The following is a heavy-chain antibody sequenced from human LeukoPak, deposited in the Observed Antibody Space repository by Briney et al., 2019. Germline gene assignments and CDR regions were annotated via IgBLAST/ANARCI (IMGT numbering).Heavy chain of an antibody. CDR3: ARDYYGSGPFDP. V-gene: IGHV4-31*03. J-gene: IGHJ5*02. Sequence: SETLSLTCTVSGGSISSGGYYWSWIRQHPGKGLEWIGYIYYSGSTYYNPSLKSRVTISVDTSKNQFSLKLSSVTAADTAVYYCARDYYGSGPFDPWGQGTLVTVSS. CDR1: GGSISSGGYY. CDR2: IYYSGST. D-gene: IGHD3-10*01.